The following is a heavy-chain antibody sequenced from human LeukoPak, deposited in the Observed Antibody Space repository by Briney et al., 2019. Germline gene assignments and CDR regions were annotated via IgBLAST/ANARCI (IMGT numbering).Heavy chain of an antibody. CDR2: INWNGGST. CDR3: AREGGMAIAAAAKLDY. D-gene: IGHD6-13*01. V-gene: IGHV3-20*04. Sequence: GGSLRLSCAASGFTFNKYAMSWVRQAPGKGLEWVSGINWNGGSTGYTDSVKGRFTISRDNAKNSLYLQMNSLRAEDTALYYCAREGGMAIAAAAKLDYWGQGTLVTVSS. CDR1: GFTFNKYA. J-gene: IGHJ4*02.